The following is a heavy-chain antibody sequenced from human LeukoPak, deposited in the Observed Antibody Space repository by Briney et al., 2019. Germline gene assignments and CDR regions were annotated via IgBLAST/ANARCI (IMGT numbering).Heavy chain of an antibody. CDR2: IHYTGST. CDR3: ARTGCGRDYYGMDV. CDR1: GGSTSGSY. J-gene: IGHJ6*02. Sequence: PSETLSLTCSVSGGSTSGSYWSWVRQPPGKGLQWIGYIHYTGSTDYNPSLKSRVTISIDTPKNQVSLRVTSVTAADTAVYYCARTGCGRDYYGMDVWGQGTTVTVSS. D-gene: IGHD1-26*01. V-gene: IGHV4-59*01.